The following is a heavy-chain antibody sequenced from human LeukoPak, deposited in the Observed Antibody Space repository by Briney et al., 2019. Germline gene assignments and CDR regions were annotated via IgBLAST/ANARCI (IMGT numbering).Heavy chain of an antibody. V-gene: IGHV3-21*01. CDR3: ARGTTVTTFDY. CDR1: GFAFSNYN. J-gene: IGHJ4*02. Sequence: PGGSLRLSCAASGFAFSNYNMNWVRQAPGKGLEWVSSISSSSSYIYYADSVKGRFTISRDNAKNSLYLQMNSLRAEDTAVYYCARGTTVTTFDYWGRGTLVTVSS. CDR2: ISSSSSYI. D-gene: IGHD4-17*01.